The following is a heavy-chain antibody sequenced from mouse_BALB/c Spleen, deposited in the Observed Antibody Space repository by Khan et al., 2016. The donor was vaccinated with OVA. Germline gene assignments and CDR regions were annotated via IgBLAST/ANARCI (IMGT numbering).Heavy chain of an antibody. D-gene: IGHD2-14*01. V-gene: IGHV2-4-1*01. J-gene: IGHJ3*01. CDR3: ARNFHRYDFTY. CDR2: IWSGGNT. CDR1: GFSLTTYG. Sequence: QVQLKQSGPGLVQPTQSLSITCTVSGFSLTTYGVHWVRQSPGKGLEWLGVIWSGGNTDYNAAFISRLSISKDNSKSQVFFKINSLQADDTAIYYCARNFHRYDFTYWGQGTLVTVSA.